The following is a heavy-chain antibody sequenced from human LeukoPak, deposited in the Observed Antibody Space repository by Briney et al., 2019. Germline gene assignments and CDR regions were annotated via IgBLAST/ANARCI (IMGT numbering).Heavy chain of an antibody. V-gene: IGHV1-46*01. CDR3: ARDHDDYGGNGDLDY. D-gene: IGHD4-23*01. J-gene: IGHJ4*02. CDR2: INPSGGST. CDR1: GYTFTRYY. Sequence: ASVKVSCKASGYTFTRYYMHWVRQAPGQGLEWMGIINPSGGSTSYAQRFQGRVTMNRDMSTRTVYMELSSLRSEDTAVYYCARDHDDYGGNGDLDYWGQGTLVTVSS.